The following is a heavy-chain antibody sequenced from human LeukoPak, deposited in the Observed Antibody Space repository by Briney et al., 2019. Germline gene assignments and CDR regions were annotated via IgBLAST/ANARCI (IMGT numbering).Heavy chain of an antibody. V-gene: IGHV3-48*03. CDR1: GFTFSNYE. Sequence: GGSLGLSCAASGFTFSNYEINWVRQAPGKGLEWVSYISSSGSTIYYADSVKGRFTISRDNAKNSLYLQMNSLRAEDTAVYYCASSVHSSSWNLNYWGQGTLVTVSS. CDR2: ISSSGSTI. CDR3: ASSVHSSSWNLNY. J-gene: IGHJ4*02. D-gene: IGHD6-13*01.